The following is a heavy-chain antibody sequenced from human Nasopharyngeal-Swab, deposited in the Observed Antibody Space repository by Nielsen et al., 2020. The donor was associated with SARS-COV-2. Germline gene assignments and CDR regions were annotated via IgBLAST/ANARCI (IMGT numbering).Heavy chain of an antibody. CDR2: ISAYNGNT. V-gene: IGHV1-18*01. J-gene: IGHJ4*02. D-gene: IGHD4-23*01. CDR3: ARVDYGGNFGQNGFGVDDY. CDR1: GYTFTSYG. Sequence: ASVKVSCKASGYTFTSYGISWVRHAAGHGLEWMGWISAYNGNTNYAQKLQGRVTMTTDTSTSTAYMELRSLRSDDTAVYYCARVDYGGNFGQNGFGVDDYWGQGTLVTVSS.